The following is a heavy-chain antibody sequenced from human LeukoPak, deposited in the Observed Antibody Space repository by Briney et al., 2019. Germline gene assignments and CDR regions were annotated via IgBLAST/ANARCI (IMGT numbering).Heavy chain of an antibody. CDR3: ARNGLGEWELLHV. CDR2: INRDGSII. V-gene: IGHV3-74*01. J-gene: IGHJ4*02. CDR1: GFTFSRYW. Sequence: GGSLRLSCAASGFTFSRYWVHWVRQVPGKGLVWVSRINRDGSIISYADSVRGRFTISRDNAKNTLYLQMNGLRAEDTAAYYCARNGLGEWELLHVWGQGTLVTVSS. D-gene: IGHD1-26*01.